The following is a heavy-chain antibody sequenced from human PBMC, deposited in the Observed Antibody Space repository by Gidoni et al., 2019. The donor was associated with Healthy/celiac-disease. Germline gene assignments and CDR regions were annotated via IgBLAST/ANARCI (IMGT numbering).Heavy chain of an antibody. V-gene: IGHV3-33*01. CDR3: ARGNGDYRV. J-gene: IGHJ4*02. Sequence: QVQLVESGGGVVPPGRSLRLSCAASGFTFSSYGMHWVRQAPGKGLEWVAVIWYDGSNKYYADSVKGRFTISRDNSKNTLYLQMNSLRAEDTAVYYCARGNGDYRVWGQGTLVTVSS. D-gene: IGHD4-17*01. CDR2: IWYDGSNK. CDR1: GFTFSSYG.